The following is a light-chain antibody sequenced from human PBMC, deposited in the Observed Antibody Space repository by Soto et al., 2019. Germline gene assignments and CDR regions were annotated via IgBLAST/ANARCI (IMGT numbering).Light chain of an antibody. Sequence: EIVMTQSPGTLSLSPGERATISCRASQVIGSRYLAWYHQKSGQAPRLLIYDASNRATGIPARFSGSGSGTDFTLTISSLEPEDFAVYYCQQRSNWPPYTFGQGTKLEIK. J-gene: IGKJ2*01. CDR3: QQRSNWPPYT. V-gene: IGKV3-11*01. CDR2: DAS. CDR1: QVIGSRY.